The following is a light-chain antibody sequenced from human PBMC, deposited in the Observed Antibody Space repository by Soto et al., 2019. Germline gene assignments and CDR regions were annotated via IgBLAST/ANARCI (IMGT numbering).Light chain of an antibody. Sequence: EIVMTQSPATLSVSPGERATLSCRASRTVSSNLAWYQQKPGQAPRLLVYGASTRATGIPARFSGSGSGTAFTLTISSLQSEDFAVYYCQQYHNWPPLTFGGGTKVEIK. CDR2: GAS. CDR1: RTVSSN. CDR3: QQYHNWPPLT. J-gene: IGKJ4*01. V-gene: IGKV3D-15*01.